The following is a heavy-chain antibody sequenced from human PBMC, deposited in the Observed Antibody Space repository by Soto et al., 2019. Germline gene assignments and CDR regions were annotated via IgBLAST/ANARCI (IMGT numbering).Heavy chain of an antibody. Sequence: QVQLQESGPGLVKPSGTLSLTCAVSGGSISSSNWWSWVRQPPGKGLEWIGEIYHSGSTNYNPSLESRVTISVDKSKNQFSLKLSSVTAADTAVYYCAREVGYSYGYGLGYWGQGTLVTVSS. J-gene: IGHJ4*02. CDR2: IYHSGST. CDR1: GGSISSSNW. V-gene: IGHV4-4*02. D-gene: IGHD5-18*01. CDR3: AREVGYSYGYGLGY.